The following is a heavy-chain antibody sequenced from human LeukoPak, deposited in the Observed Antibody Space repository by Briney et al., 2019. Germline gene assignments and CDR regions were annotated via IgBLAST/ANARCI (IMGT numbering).Heavy chain of an antibody. Sequence: PGGSLRLSCAASGFTFDDYAMHWVRQAPGKGLEWVSGISWNSGSIGYADSVKGRFTISRDNAKNSLYLQMDSLRAEDTALYYCAKDRGSGWYFDYWGQGTLVTVSS. CDR1: GFTFDDYA. CDR3: AKDRGSGWYFDY. D-gene: IGHD6-19*01. V-gene: IGHV3-9*01. CDR2: ISWNSGSI. J-gene: IGHJ4*02.